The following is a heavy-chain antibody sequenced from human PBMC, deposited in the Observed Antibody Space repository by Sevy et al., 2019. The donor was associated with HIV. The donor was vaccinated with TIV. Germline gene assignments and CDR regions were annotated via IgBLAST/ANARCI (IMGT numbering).Heavy chain of an antibody. D-gene: IGHD4-17*01. V-gene: IGHV1-18*01. Sequence: ASVKVSCKASGYTFTSYGISWVRQAPGQGLEWMGWINAYNGNTNYAQTLQGRVTMTTDTSTSTAYMELRSLRSDDTAVYYGAGHGDSLHDYGSNEQFYYYFYMDVWGEGTTVTVSS. CDR1: GYTFTSYG. CDR2: INAYNGNT. J-gene: IGHJ6*03. CDR3: AGHGDSLHDYGSNEQFYYYFYMDV.